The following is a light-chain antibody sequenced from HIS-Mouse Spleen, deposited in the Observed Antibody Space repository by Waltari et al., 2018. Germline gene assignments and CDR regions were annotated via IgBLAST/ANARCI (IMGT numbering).Light chain of an antibody. V-gene: IGKV3-11*01. CDR2: DES. CDR1: QSVSSY. CDR3: QQRSNWPT. J-gene: IGKJ1*01. Sequence: EIVLTQSPATLSLSPGERATLSCRASQSVSSYLAWYQKKPGQAPRLLLYDESNRATGIPARFSGSGSGTDFTLTISGLEPEDFAVYYCQQRSNWPTFGQGTKVEIK.